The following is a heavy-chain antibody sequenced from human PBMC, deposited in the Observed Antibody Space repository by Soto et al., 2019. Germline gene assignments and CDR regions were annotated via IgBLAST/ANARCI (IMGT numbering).Heavy chain of an antibody. CDR1: GFTFSDYY. J-gene: IGHJ4*02. CDR2: ISGSGVYT. D-gene: IGHD1-26*01. CDR3: ARAERGKSGPTG. Sequence: QVQLVESGGDLVKPGGSLRLSCAASGFTFSDYYMSWTLQAPGKGLEWLSYISGSGVYTNYADSVKGRFTISRDNSKNSLYLQMNSLTAEDTAVYYCARAERGKSGPTGWGQGTLVTVSS. V-gene: IGHV3-11*06.